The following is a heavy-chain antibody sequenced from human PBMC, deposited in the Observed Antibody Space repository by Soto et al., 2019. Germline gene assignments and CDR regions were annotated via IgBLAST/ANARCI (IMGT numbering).Heavy chain of an antibody. J-gene: IGHJ6*02. CDR2: INSDGSST. D-gene: IGHD1-7*01. Sequence: QSGGSLRLSCAASGFTFSSYWIHWVRQAPWKGLVWVSRINSDGSSTSYADSVKGRFTISRDNAKNTLYLQMNSLRAEDTAVYYCAREDSKWNYYYYYYGMDVLGQGTTVTVSS. V-gene: IGHV3-74*01. CDR3: AREDSKWNYYYYYYGMDV. CDR1: GFTFSSYW.